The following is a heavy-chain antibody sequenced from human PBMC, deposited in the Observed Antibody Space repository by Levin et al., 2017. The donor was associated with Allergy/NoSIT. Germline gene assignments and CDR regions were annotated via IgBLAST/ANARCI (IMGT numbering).Heavy chain of an antibody. CDR2: TYYRAGWYN. CDR1: GDSVSSVSAS. J-gene: IGHJ3*02. CDR3: ARGYYILNGDADAFDI. V-gene: IGHV6-1*01. D-gene: IGHD2-21*02. Sequence: SQTPSLTCAISGDSVSSVSASWNWIRQSPSRGLEWLSSTYYRAGWYNAYAVAVRSRITSSPDTSKTQFYLHLDSVTPEYTAVYDCARGYYILNGDADAFDIWGQGTRVTVSS.